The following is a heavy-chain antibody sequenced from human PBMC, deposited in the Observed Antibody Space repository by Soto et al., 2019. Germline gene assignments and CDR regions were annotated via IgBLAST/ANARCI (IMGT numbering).Heavy chain of an antibody. J-gene: IGHJ5*02. CDR1: GYSFDTFY. CDR2: IDPAGGTT. Sequence: QVQLVQSGAEVKKPGASVKISCMTSGYSFDTFYIHWVRQAPGQGLEWMGRIDPAGGTTNYAQKFQGRVTMTRDTATRTVYMDLSSLRSEDTALYYCARGYCTTYCDGWFDPWGQGTLVTVSS. V-gene: IGHV1-46*02. CDR3: ARGYCTTYCDGWFDP. D-gene: IGHD2-8*01.